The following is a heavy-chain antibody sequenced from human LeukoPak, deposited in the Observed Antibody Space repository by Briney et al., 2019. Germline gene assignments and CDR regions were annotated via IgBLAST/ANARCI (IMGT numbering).Heavy chain of an antibody. J-gene: IGHJ6*03. CDR1: GYTFTGYY. V-gene: IGHV1-2*02. CDR2: INPNSGGT. D-gene: IGHD2-15*01. CDR3: ARDRTPGAYYMDD. Sequence: ASVKVSCKASGYTFTGYYMHWVRQAPGQGLEWMGWINPNSGGTNYAQKFQGRVTMTRDTSISTAYMELSRLRSDDTAVYYCARDRTPGAYYMDDWGKGTTVTISS.